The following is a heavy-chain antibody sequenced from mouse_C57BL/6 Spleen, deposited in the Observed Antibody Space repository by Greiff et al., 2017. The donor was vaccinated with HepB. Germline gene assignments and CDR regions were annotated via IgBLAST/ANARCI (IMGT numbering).Heavy chain of an antibody. CDR1: GFNIKNTY. J-gene: IGHJ2*01. Sequence: VQLKQSVAELVRPGASVKLSCTASGFNIKNTYMHWVKQRPEQGLEWIGRIDPANGNTKYAPKFQGKATITADTSSNTAYLQLSSLTSEDTAIYYCARSRITTVVEEGYYFDYWGQGTTLTVSS. CDR3: ARSRITTVVEEGYYFDY. D-gene: IGHD1-1*01. V-gene: IGHV14-3*01. CDR2: IDPANGNT.